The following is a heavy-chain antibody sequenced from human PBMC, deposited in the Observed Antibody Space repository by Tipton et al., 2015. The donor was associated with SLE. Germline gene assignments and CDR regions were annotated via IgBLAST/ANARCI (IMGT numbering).Heavy chain of an antibody. CDR1: GFSISNNC. CDR2: IREDGSEI. D-gene: IGHD5-24*01. J-gene: IGHJ1*01. Sequence: SLRLSCAASGFSISNNCMSWIRQAPGKGPEWVATIREDGSEIFYVDSVKGRFTISRDNAKVSLYLQMNSLRGEDTAVYYCTRGPAEGSNYRYFQHWGQGTLVTVSS. CDR3: TRGPAEGSNYRYFQH. V-gene: IGHV3-7*01.